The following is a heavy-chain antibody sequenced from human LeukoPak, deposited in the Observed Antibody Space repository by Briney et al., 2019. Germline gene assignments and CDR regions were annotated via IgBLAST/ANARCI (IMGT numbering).Heavy chain of an antibody. CDR2: VNGNGAST. J-gene: IGHJ4*02. V-gene: IGHV3-74*01. CDR3: VTGGFSDAYGEDDSDSSAYDY. D-gene: IGHD3-22*01. CDR1: GFTFRDYW. Sequence: PGESLRLSCAASGFTFRDYWMHWVRQDPGRGLVWVSCVNGNGASTYYADSVKGRFTISRDNARNTLSLHMRGLRPEDTAVYFCVTGGFSDAYGEDDSDSSAYDYWGQGSRVTVSS.